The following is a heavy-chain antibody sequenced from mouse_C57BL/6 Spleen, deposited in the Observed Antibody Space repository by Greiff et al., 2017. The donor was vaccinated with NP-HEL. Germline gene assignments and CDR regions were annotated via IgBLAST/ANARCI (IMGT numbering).Heavy chain of an antibody. CDR3: ATYGYDALYYAMDY. J-gene: IGHJ4*01. CDR2: IYPRSGNT. D-gene: IGHD2-2*01. V-gene: IGHV1-81*01. Sequence: VQLQQSGAELARPGASVKLSCKASGYTFTSYGISWVKQRTGQGLEWIGEIYPRSGNTYYNEKFKGKATLTADKSSSTAYMELRSLTSEDSAVYFCATYGYDALYYAMDYWGQRTSVTVSS. CDR1: GYTFTSYG.